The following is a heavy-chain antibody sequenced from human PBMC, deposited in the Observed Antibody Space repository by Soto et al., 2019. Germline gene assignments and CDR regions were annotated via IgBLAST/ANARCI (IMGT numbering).Heavy chain of an antibody. CDR2: INPNSGDT. CDR1: GYTFTGYD. V-gene: IGHV1-2*02. D-gene: IGHD3-22*01. J-gene: IGHJ4*02. CDR3: ARGMRDPSQYDSTGYYFFGY. Sequence: ASVKVSCKASGYTFTGYDMHWVRQAPGQGLEWMGWINPNSGDTHYVQKFQGRVTMARDTSINTVYMELSSLRSDGTAVYFCARGMRDPSQYDSTGYYFFGYWGQGTLVTVSS.